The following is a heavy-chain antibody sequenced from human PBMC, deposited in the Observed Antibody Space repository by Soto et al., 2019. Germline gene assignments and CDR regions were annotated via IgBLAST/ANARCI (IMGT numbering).Heavy chain of an antibody. Sequence: QVQLVQSGAEVKKPGASVKVSCKASGYSSTRYGISWVRQAPGQGLEWMGGTSAYNGNTNYAEKLQGRVTMTTDKSTSRAYRKLMSLRSDDTAVYYCAGDRAEGCYYFDYCGQGTLLTVSS. CDR3: AGDRAEGCYYFDY. CDR1: GYSSTRYG. D-gene: IGHD3-10*01. J-gene: IGHJ4*02. CDR2: TSAYNGNT. V-gene: IGHV1-18*01.